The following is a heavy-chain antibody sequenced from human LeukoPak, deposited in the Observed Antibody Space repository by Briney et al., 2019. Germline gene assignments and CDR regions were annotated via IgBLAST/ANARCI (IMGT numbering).Heavy chain of an antibody. CDR3: ARVLRLNYYDSSGYYNDAFDI. CDR1: GFTVSSNY. J-gene: IGHJ3*02. D-gene: IGHD3-22*01. V-gene: IGHV3-66*02. CDR2: IYSGGST. Sequence: PGGSLRLSCAASGFTVSSNYMSWVRQAPGKGLEWVSVIYSGGSTYYADSVKGRFTISRDNSKNTLYLQMNSLRAEDTAVYYCARVLRLNYYDSSGYYNDAFDIWGQGTMVTVSS.